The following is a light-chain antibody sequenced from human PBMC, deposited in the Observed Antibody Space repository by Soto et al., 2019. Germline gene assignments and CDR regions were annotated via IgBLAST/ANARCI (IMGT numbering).Light chain of an antibody. Sequence: DIQMTQSPSSLSASVGDRVTIPCQASQDISDVLHWYQQQPGTAPKVLIYDASKLQTGVPSRFSGRGSGKDFTFTISSLQPDDSGTYYCQQFYDLPITFGQGTRLEIK. J-gene: IGKJ5*01. CDR3: QQFYDLPIT. V-gene: IGKV1-33*01. CDR1: QDISDV. CDR2: DAS.